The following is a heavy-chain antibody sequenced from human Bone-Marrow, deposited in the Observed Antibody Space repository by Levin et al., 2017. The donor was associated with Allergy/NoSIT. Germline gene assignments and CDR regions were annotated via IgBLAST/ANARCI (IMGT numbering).Heavy chain of an antibody. Sequence: SQTLSLTCSISGGSIGNDFWSWVRQPPGKGLEWLGYFYYGGSTLYNPSLESRVTISVDTSKRQFFLKVTSVTAADTAVYFCATVGGRYGNAFDTWGQGALVTVSS. J-gene: IGHJ4*02. D-gene: IGHD1-26*01. V-gene: IGHV4-59*08. CDR1: GGSIGNDF. CDR3: ATVGGRYGNAFDT. CDR2: FYYGGST.